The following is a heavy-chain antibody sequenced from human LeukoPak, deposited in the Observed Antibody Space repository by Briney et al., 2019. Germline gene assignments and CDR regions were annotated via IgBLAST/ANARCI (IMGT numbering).Heavy chain of an antibody. J-gene: IGHJ5*02. CDR1: GYTFTSYG. D-gene: IGHD1-26*01. CDR3: ARDSISGSYFNWFDP. Sequence: ASVKVSCKASGYTFTSYGISWVRQAPGQGLEWMGWISGYNGNTNCAQKLQGRVTMTTDTSTSTAYMELRSLRSDDTAVYYCARDSISGSYFNWFDPWGQGTLVTVSS. V-gene: IGHV1-18*01. CDR2: ISGYNGNT.